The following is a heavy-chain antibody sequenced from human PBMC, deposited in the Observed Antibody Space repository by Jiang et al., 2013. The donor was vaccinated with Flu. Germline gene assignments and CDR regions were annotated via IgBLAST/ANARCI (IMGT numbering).Heavy chain of an antibody. V-gene: IGHV3-20*03. J-gene: IGHJ4*02. CDR2: INWNGGST. Sequence: YGMSWVRQAPGKGLVWVSGINWNGGSTGYADSVKGRFTISRDNAKNSLYLQMNSLRAEDTALYYCARDPYGDYSDYWGQGTLVTVSS. CDR3: ARDPYGDYSDY. CDR1: YG. D-gene: IGHD4-17*01.